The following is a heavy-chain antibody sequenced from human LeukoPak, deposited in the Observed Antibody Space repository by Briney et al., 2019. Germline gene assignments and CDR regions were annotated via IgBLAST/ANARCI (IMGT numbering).Heavy chain of an antibody. J-gene: IGHJ5*02. D-gene: IGHD3-3*01. Sequence: VATLKLSCTLSGFAFTGYYMDWGRQRPGQGLEWMGWINPNSGGTKYAQKFQGSVTMSRDTSISTGYMELSRLRSDDTAVYYCASIPGVLRSDDWSDPSGQGSLVTVSS. V-gene: IGHV1-2*02. CDR1: GFAFTGYY. CDR3: ASIPGVLRSDDWSDP. CDR2: INPNSGGT.